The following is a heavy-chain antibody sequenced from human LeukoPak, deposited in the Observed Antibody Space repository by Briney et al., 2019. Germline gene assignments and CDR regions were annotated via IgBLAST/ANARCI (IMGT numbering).Heavy chain of an antibody. Sequence: SETLSLTCTVSGGSISSYYWSWIRQPPGKGLEWIGYIYYSGSTNYNPSLKSRVTISVDTSKNQFSLKLSSVTAADTAVYYCARDEGIAAAGTGAFDIWGQGTMVTVSS. CDR1: GGSISSYY. CDR2: IYYSGST. D-gene: IGHD6-13*01. CDR3: ARDEGIAAAGTGAFDI. V-gene: IGHV4-59*01. J-gene: IGHJ3*02.